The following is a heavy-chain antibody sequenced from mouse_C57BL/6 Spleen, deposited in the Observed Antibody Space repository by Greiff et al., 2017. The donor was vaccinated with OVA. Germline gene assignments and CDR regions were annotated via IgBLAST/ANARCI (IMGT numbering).Heavy chain of an antibody. CDR1: GYSITSGYY. CDR3: ARDHDGSSTFHWYFDV. D-gene: IGHD2-3*01. V-gene: IGHV3-6*01. J-gene: IGHJ1*03. CDR2: ISYDGSN. Sequence: ESGPGLVKPSQSLSLTCSVTGYSITSGYYWNWIRQFPGNKLEWMGYISYDGSNNYNPSLKNRISITRDTSKNQFFLKLNSVTTEDTTTYYCARDHDGSSTFHWYFDVWGTGTTVTVSS.